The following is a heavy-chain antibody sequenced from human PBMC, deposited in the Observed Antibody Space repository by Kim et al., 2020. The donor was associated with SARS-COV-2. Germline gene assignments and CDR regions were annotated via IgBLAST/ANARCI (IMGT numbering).Heavy chain of an antibody. J-gene: IGHJ6*02. CDR1: GFTFSSYW. CDR3: ARDDPSLPFRIFGVVIRGPGMDV. V-gene: IGHV3-7*03. D-gene: IGHD3-3*01. CDR2: IKQDGSEK. Sequence: GGSLRLSCAASGFTFSSYWMSWVRQAPGKGLEWVANIKQDGSEKYYVDSVKGRFTISRDNAKNSLYLQMNSLRAEDTAVYYCARDDPSLPFRIFGVVIRGPGMDVWGQGTTVTVSS.